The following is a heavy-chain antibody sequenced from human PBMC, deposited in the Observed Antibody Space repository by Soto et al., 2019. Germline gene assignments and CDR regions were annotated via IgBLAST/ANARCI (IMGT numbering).Heavy chain of an antibody. J-gene: IGHJ4*02. V-gene: IGHV4-34*01. Sequence: SETLSLTCAVYGGSFSGYYWSWIRQPPGKGLEWIGEINHSGSTNYNPSLKSRVTISVDTSKNQFSLKLSSVTAADTAAYYCARVLLGYCSSTSCYTLDYWGQGTLVTVPQ. CDR1: GGSFSGYY. CDR2: INHSGST. CDR3: ARVLLGYCSSTSCYTLDY. D-gene: IGHD2-2*02.